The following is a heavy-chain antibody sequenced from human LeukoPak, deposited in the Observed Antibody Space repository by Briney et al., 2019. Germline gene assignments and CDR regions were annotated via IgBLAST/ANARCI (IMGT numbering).Heavy chain of an antibody. D-gene: IGHD1-26*01. CDR1: GFTFSSYA. V-gene: IGHV3-23*01. CDR2: ISGSGGST. J-gene: IGHJ4*02. CDR3: AKDKVGDHYFDY. Sequence: GGSLRLSCAASGFTFSSYAMSWVRQAPGKGLEWVSAISGSGGSTYYAGSVKGRFTISRDNSKNTLYLQMNSLRAEDTAVYYCAKDKVGDHYFDYWGQGTLVTVSS.